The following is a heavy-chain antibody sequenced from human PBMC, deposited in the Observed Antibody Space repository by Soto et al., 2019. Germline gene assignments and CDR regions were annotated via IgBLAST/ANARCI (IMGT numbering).Heavy chain of an antibody. CDR3: ATLWFGEGNY. Sequence: QLQLQESGPGLVKPSETLSLTCTVSGGSISSSSYYWGWIRQPPGKGLEWIGSIYYSGSTYYNPSLKRRVTISGDTSKNQFSLKLSSVTAAATAVYYCATLWFGEGNYWGQGTLVTVSS. V-gene: IGHV4-39*01. J-gene: IGHJ4*02. CDR2: IYYSGST. CDR1: GGSISSSSYY. D-gene: IGHD3-10*01.